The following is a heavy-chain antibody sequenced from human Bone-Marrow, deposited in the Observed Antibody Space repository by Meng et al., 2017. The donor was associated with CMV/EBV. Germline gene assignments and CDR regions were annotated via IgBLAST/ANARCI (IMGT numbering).Heavy chain of an antibody. D-gene: IGHD2-2*01. J-gene: IGHJ3*02. Sequence: SETLSLTCTVSGGSISSYYWSWIRQPPGKGLEWIGYIYYSGSTNYNPSLKSRVTISVDTSKNQFSLKLSSVTAADTAVYYCARDIPVVPAAKTPYDAFDIWGQGTMVTVSS. CDR1: GGSISSYY. CDR3: ARDIPVVPAAKTPYDAFDI. CDR2: IYYSGST. V-gene: IGHV4-59*01.